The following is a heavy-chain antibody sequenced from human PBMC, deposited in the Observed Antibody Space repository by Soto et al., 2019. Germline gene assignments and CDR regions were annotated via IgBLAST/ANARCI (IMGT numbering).Heavy chain of an antibody. Sequence: PSETLSLTCTVSGGSISSGGYYWSWIRQHPGKGLEWIGYIYYSGSTYDNPSLKSRVTISEDTSKNQFSLKLTSVTAADTAVYYCARGGGYYYGSGTHYNRGRDYYCGMDVWGQGTTVTVSS. CDR1: GGSISSGGYY. V-gene: IGHV4-31*03. CDR2: IYYSGST. J-gene: IGHJ6*02. CDR3: ARGGGYYYGSGTHYNRGRDYYCGMDV. D-gene: IGHD3-10*01.